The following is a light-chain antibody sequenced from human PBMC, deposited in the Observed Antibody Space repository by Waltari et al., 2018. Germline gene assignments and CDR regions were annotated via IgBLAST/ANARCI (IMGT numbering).Light chain of an antibody. CDR1: NSDVGRFKY. CDR3: MSYTSASTYVL. V-gene: IGLV2-14*03. CDR2: DFS. J-gene: IGLJ2*01. Sequence: QSALTQPASVSGSPGQSITISCTGTNSDVGRFKYVSWYHQLPGKAPKLLLFDFSKRPSGVSNRFSGSKSASTASLTISGLQAEDEATYYCMSYTSASTYVLFGGGTNLTVL.